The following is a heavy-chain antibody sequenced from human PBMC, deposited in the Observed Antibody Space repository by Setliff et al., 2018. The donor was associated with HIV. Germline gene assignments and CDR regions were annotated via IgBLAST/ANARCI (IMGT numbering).Heavy chain of an antibody. Sequence: GGSLRLSCAASEITFTFRSFGMHWVRQAPGKGPEWLALIWYDGSKKYYADSVKGRFTVSRDNSKNTLFLQMNSLRPEDTAVYYCARVVVIWENGPNWFDPWGQGTPVTVSS. CDR3: ARVVVIWENGPNWFDP. V-gene: IGHV3-30*02. D-gene: IGHD3-16*02. CDR2: IWYDGSKK. CDR1: EITFTFRSFG. J-gene: IGHJ5*02.